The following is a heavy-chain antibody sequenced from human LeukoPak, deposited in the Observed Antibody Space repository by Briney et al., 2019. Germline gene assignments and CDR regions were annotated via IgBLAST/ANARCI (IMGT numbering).Heavy chain of an antibody. CDR1: GFTFSSYA. V-gene: IGHV3-23*01. Sequence: QPGGSLRLSCAASGFTFSSYAMSWVRQAPGKGLEWVSAISGSGGSTYYADSVKGRFTISRDNSKNTLYLQMNSLRAEDTAVYYCAKSIDSGSYLDDAFDIWGQGTMVTVSS. CDR3: AKSIDSGSYLDDAFDI. CDR2: ISGSGGST. D-gene: IGHD3-10*01. J-gene: IGHJ3*02.